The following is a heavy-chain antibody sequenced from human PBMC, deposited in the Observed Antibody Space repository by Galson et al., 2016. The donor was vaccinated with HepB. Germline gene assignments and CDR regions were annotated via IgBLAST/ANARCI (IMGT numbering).Heavy chain of an antibody. Sequence: ETLSLTCTVSGGSISSYYWSWIRQPPGKGLEWIGYVYYTGSTNYNPSLKSRVTISVDKSKNQFSLKLRSVTAADTAVYYCARLFSGYFPTNYFDYWGQGTLVTVSS. D-gene: IGHD3-9*01. CDR3: ARLFSGYFPTNYFDY. J-gene: IGHJ4*02. CDR2: VYYTGST. V-gene: IGHV4-59*01. CDR1: GGSISSYY.